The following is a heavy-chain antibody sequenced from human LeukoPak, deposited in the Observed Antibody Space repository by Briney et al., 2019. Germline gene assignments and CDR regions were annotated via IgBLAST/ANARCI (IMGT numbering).Heavy chain of an antibody. Sequence: PSETLSLTCAVYGGSFSGYYWSWIRQPPGKGLEWIGEINHSGSTNYNPSLKSRVTISVDTSKNQFSLKLSSVTAADTAVYYCARLVAGIAATGHFDYWGQGTLVTVSS. CDR1: GGSFSGYY. D-gene: IGHD6-13*01. CDR3: ARLVAGIAATGHFDY. J-gene: IGHJ4*02. CDR2: INHSGST. V-gene: IGHV4-34*01.